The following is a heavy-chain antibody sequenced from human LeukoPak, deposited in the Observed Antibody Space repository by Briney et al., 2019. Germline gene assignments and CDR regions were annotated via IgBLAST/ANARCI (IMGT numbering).Heavy chain of an antibody. V-gene: IGHV3-30*03. D-gene: IGHD3-10*01. Sequence: GGSLRLSCAASGFTFSSYGMHWVRQTPGKGLEWVAVISYDGSNKYYADSVKGRFTISRDNSKDTLYLQMNSLRAEDTAVYYCARDYTYYYGSGSYVDYWGQGTLVTVSS. CDR2: ISYDGSNK. J-gene: IGHJ4*02. CDR1: GFTFSSYG. CDR3: ARDYTYYYGSGSYVDY.